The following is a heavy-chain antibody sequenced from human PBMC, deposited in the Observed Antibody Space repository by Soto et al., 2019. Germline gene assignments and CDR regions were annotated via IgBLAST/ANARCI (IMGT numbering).Heavy chain of an antibody. CDR1: GYTFTSYG. V-gene: IGHV1-18*01. Sequence: GASVKVSCKASGYTFTSYGISWVRQAPGQGLEWMGWISAYNGNTNYAQKLQGRVTMTTDTSTSTAYMELRSLRSDDTAVYYCARWPLGYCSGGSCYSAPGFDYWGQGTLVTVSS. CDR3: ARWPLGYCSGGSCYSAPGFDY. J-gene: IGHJ4*02. D-gene: IGHD2-15*01. CDR2: ISAYNGNT.